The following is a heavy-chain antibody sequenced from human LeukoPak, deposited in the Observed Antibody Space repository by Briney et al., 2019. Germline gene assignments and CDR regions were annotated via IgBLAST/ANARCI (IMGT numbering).Heavy chain of an antibody. CDR1: GGSISSGGYY. D-gene: IGHD2-21*02. J-gene: IGHJ4*02. Sequence: SETLSLTCTVSGGSISSGGYYWSWIRQHPGKGLEWIGYIYYSGSTYYNPSLKSRVTISVDTSKNQFSLKLSSVTAADTAVYYCARGQPPYCGGDCCFDYWGQGTLVTVSS. V-gene: IGHV4-31*03. CDR2: IYYSGST. CDR3: ARGQPPYCGGDCCFDY.